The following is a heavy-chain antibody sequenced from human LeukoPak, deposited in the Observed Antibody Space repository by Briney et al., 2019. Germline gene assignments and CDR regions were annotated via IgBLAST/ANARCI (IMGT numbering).Heavy chain of an antibody. CDR3: TRDSGYNAFDI. Sequence: GGSLRLSCAASGFTFSSYAMSWVRQVPGEGLEWVAAISDTGVSTYYADSVKGRFTISRDNSKNTLYLQMNSLRGEDTAVYYCTRDSGYNAFDIWGQGTMVTVSS. CDR1: GFTFSSYA. V-gene: IGHV3-23*01. D-gene: IGHD5-12*01. CDR2: ISDTGVST. J-gene: IGHJ3*02.